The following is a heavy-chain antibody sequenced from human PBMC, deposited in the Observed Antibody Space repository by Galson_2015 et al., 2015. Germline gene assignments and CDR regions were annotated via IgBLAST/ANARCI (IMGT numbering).Heavy chain of an antibody. CDR1: GFSLSTRGVG. CDR2: IYWDDDK. J-gene: IGHJ3*02. D-gene: IGHD2-8*01. Sequence: PALVKPTQTLTLTCTFSGFSLSTRGVGVGWIRQSPGEALEWLALIYWDDDKRYSPSLKSRLTIAKDTSKNQVVLTMTNMDPVDTATYYRAHTAIYRMGVAFDIWGQGTMVTVSS. V-gene: IGHV2-5*02. CDR3: AHTAIYRMGVAFDI.